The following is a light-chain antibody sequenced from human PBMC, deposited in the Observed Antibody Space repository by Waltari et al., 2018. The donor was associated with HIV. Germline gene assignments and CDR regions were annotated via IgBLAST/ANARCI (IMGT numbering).Light chain of an antibody. J-gene: IGLJ2*01. CDR1: TSNVGSNY. V-gene: IGLV1-47*01. Sequence: QSVLTQTPSMSGPPGQRVTISCSGRTSNVGSNYVYWYQQFPGTTPRLVIHTNNQRPSGVPDRFSASKSGTSAFLAINSLRSEDEAIYFCAAWDDGLDTPVFGGGTSLTVL. CDR3: AAWDDGLDTPV. CDR2: TNN.